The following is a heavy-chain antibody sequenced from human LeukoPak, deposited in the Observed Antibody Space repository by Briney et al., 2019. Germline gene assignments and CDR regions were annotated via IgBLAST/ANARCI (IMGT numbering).Heavy chain of an antibody. J-gene: IGHJ4*02. D-gene: IGHD1-26*01. CDR2: IFYSGSS. V-gene: IGHV4-39*02. Sequence: SETLSLTCAVSGGSISSRTYYWGWIRQPPGKGLEWIGSIFYSGSSYYNPSLKSRVTISVDTSKNHFSLKLTSVTAADTAVYYCARDSGSYSFDCWGQGTLVTVSS. CDR3: ARDSGSYSFDC. CDR1: GGSISSRTYY.